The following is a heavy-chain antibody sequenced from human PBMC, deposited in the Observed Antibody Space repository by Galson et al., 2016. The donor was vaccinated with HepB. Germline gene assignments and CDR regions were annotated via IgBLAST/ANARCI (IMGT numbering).Heavy chain of an antibody. J-gene: IGHJ4*02. D-gene: IGHD3-22*01. CDR3: AKRGYDSSGPRGYYFDY. CDR1: GLVFNSYG. V-gene: IGHV3-23*01. Sequence: SLRLSCATSGLVFNSYGLGWVRQAPGKGLQWVSSISATGTGTFYADSVKARFTISRDNSRNTLYLQMNSLSAEDTAVYYCAKRGYDSSGPRGYYFDYWGQGTQVTVSS. CDR2: ISATGTGT.